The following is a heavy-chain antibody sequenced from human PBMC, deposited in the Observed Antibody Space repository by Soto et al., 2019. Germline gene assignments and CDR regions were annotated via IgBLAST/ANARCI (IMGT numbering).Heavy chain of an antibody. Sequence: SETLSLTCTASGSSISSSSYYWGWIRQPPGKGLEWIGSIYYSGSTYYNPSLKSRVTISVDTSKNQFSLKLSSVTAADTAVYYCARRGSSSWYGYWGQGTLVTVS. J-gene: IGHJ4*02. D-gene: IGHD6-13*01. CDR1: GSSISSSSYY. V-gene: IGHV4-39*01. CDR2: IYYSGST. CDR3: ARRGSSSWYGY.